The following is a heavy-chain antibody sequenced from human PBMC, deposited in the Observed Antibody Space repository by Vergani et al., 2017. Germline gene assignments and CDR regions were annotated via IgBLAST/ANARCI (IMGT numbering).Heavy chain of an antibody. V-gene: IGHV4-4*03. Sequence: QVQLQESGQGLVKTPGTLSLTCAVSGDSISSNNCWTWVRQPPGKGLEWIGEICHTEDTKYSPSLKSRVTVSVDESRNLFSLRLNSVTAADTAVYYCATIGYRRWGYYFDYWGQGILVTVSS. CDR1: GDSISSNNC. D-gene: IGHD2-2*02. CDR2: ICHTEDT. J-gene: IGHJ4*02. CDR3: ATIGYRRWGYYFDY.